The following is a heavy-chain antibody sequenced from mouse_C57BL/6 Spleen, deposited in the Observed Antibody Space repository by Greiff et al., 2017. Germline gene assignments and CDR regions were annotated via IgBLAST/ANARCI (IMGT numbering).Heavy chain of an antibody. V-gene: IGHV1-54*01. Sequence: QVQLQQSGAELVRPGTSVKVSCKASGYAFTNYLIEWVKQRPGQGLEWIGVINPGSGGTNYNEKFKGKATLTADKSSSTAYMQLSSLTSEDSAVYFCARSGYYGSSPAWFADWGQGTLVTVSA. CDR3: ARSGYYGSSPAWFAD. D-gene: IGHD1-1*01. CDR2: INPGSGGT. CDR1: GYAFTNYL. J-gene: IGHJ3*01.